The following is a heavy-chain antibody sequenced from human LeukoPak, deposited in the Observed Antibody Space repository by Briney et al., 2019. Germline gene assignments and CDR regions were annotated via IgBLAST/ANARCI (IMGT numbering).Heavy chain of an antibody. CDR1: GFTFSGYA. J-gene: IGHJ6*02. V-gene: IGHV3-30-3*01. D-gene: IGHD5-18*01. CDR2: ISYDGSNE. CDR3: ARDFDRYGTYYYYGMDV. Sequence: GGSLRLSCAASGFTFSGYAMHWVRQAPGKGLEWVAVISYDGSNEYYADSVKGRFTISRDNSKNTLYLQMNSLRAEDTAVYYCARDFDRYGTYYYYGMDVWGQGTTVTVSS.